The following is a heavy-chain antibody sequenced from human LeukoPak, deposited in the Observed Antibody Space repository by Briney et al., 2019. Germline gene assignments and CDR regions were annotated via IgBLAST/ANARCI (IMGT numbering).Heavy chain of an antibody. V-gene: IGHV3-48*02. CDR3: ARRPYSDTSGRLSDV. J-gene: IGHJ6*02. CDR2: IGSSGSPT. D-gene: IGHD3-22*01. CDR1: GFAFSSYN. Sequence: PGGSLRLSCAASGFAFSSYNMNWVRQAPGKGLEWISYIGSSGSPTHYADSVGGRFTISRDNAKNSLYLQMNSLRDEDTAVYFRARRPYSDTSGRLSDVWGQGTTVTVSS.